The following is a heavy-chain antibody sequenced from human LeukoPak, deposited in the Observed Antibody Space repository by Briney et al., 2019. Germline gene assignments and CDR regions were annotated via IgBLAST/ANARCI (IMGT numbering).Heavy chain of an antibody. CDR3: AKGSGSYDYFDS. J-gene: IGHJ4*02. Sequence: PGRSLRLSCAASGFTFSTFALDWVRQAPGKGLEWVAGISSDGGNTFYEDSVKGRFSISRDNSNNTLYLQLNSLRVEDTAVYYCAKGSGSYDYFDSWGQGALVSVSS. CDR2: ISSDGGNT. V-gene: IGHV3-30*18. CDR1: GFTFSTFA. D-gene: IGHD1-26*01.